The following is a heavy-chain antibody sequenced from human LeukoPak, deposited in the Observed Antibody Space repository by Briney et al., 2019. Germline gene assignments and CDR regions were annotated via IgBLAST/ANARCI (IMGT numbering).Heavy chain of an antibody. V-gene: IGHV3-7*01. D-gene: IGHD3-10*01. Sequence: GGSLRLSCAASGFTFSSYWKSWVRQAPGKGLEWVANIKQDGSEKYYVDSVKGRFTISRDNAKNSLYLQMNSLRAEDTAVYYCARRRAITMVQGFSFDYWGQGTLVTVSS. CDR3: ARRRAITMVQGFSFDY. J-gene: IGHJ4*02. CDR2: IKQDGSEK. CDR1: GFTFSSYW.